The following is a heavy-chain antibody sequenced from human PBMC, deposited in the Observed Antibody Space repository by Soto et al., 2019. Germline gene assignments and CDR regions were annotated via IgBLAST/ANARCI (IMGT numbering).Heavy chain of an antibody. CDR3: ARERVAGYYNVIGY. V-gene: IGHV3-30*04. CDR2: LSYDVRNK. J-gene: IGHJ4*02. CDR1: GFSFSTYS. D-gene: IGHD3-22*01. Sequence: QVQLVESGGGVVQPGRSLRLSCAASGFSFSTYSMYWVRQAPGKGLEWVAVLSYDVRNKFYADSVKGRFIISRDNAKNTLYLQMSSLRTEDTAVYYCARERVAGYYNVIGYWGQGTLVTVSS.